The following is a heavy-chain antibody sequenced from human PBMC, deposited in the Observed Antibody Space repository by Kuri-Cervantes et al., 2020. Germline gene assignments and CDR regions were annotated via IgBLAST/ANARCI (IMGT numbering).Heavy chain of an antibody. CDR1: GFTFSSYA. CDR3: ARARFSGYEYFEN. J-gene: IGHJ4*02. V-gene: IGHV3-30-3*01. Sequence: GESLKISCAASGFTFSSYAMHWVRQAPGKGLEWVAVISYDGSNKYYADSVKGRFTISRDDSKSTLYLQMNSLRVEDTAVYYCARARFSGYEYFENWGQGTLVTVSS. CDR2: ISYDGSNK. D-gene: IGHD5-12*01.